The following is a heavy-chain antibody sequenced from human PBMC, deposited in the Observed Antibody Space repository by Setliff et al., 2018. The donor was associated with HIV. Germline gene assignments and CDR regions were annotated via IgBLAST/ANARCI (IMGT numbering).Heavy chain of an antibody. CDR3: ARGSDSGSYSYYYGMDV. D-gene: IGHD3-10*01. CDR1: GYTFSSYY. V-gene: IGHV1-46*01. J-gene: IGHJ6*02. Sequence: GASVKVSCKASGYTFSSYYMHWVRQAPGQGLEWMGIINPSGGSTAYPQKFQGRVTVTRDTSTSTAYMELNSLRSKDTAVYYCARGSDSGSYSYYYGMDVWGQGTTVTVSS. CDR2: INPSGGST.